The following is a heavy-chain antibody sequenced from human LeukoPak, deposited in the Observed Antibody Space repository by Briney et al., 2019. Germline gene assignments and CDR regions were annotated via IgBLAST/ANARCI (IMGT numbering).Heavy chain of an antibody. CDR3: ARVLGYCSGGSCYIFDY. V-gene: IGHV4-59*01. D-gene: IGHD2-15*01. J-gene: IGHJ4*02. CDR2: IYYSGST. CDR1: GGSISSYC. Sequence: PSETLSLTCTVSGGSISSYCWSWIRQPPGKGLEWIGYIYYSGSTNYNPSLKSRVTISVDTSKNQFSLKLSSVTAADTAVYYCARVLGYCSGGSCYIFDYWGQGTLVTVSS.